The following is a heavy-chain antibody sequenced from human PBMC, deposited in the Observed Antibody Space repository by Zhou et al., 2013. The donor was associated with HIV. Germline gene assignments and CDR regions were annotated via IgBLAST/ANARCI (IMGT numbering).Heavy chain of an antibody. J-gene: IGHJ6*03. V-gene: IGHV1-69*15. CDR1: GGTFSTYA. Sequence: QVQLVQSGAEVKKPGSSVKVSCKATGGTFSTYAFAWVRQAPGQGLEWMGTFTPFFASSDYAQKFQDRLTITVDQSTSTIYMELSSLRSEDTAVYYCARSYFGVVIAGRYYYYYMDVWGTGTTVTVSS. CDR3: ARSYFGVVIAGRYYYYYMDV. D-gene: IGHD3-3*01. CDR2: FTPFFASS.